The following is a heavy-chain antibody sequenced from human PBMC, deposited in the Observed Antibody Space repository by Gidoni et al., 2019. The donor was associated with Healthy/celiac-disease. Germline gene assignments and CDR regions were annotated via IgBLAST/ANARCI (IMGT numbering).Heavy chain of an antibody. V-gene: IGHV1-46*01. Sequence: QVQLVQSGAEVKKPGASVKVSCKASGYTFTSYYMHWVRQAPGQGLEGMGIINPSGGSTSYEQKFQGRVTMTRDTSTSTVYMELSSLRSEDTAVYYCARGSPRDCGGDCTHDAFDIWGQGTMVTVSS. CDR1: GYTFTSYY. CDR3: ARGSPRDCGGDCTHDAFDI. CDR2: INPSGGST. J-gene: IGHJ3*02. D-gene: IGHD2-21*02.